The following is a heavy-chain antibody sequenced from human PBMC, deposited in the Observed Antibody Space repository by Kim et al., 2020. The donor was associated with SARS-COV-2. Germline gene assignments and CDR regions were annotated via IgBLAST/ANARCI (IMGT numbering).Heavy chain of an antibody. V-gene: IGHV4-34*01. J-gene: IGHJ6*02. CDR2: IQQSGSP. D-gene: IGHD2-2*02. CDR3: ARGRAGVVPAPILGIGPHYDYVIMDV. Sequence: SETLSLTCAVYGGSFSGHYWSWIRQPPGRGLEWIGEIQQSGSPNYSPSLKSRVTISVDTSKNQFSLKLSSVTAADTAFYYCARGRAGVVPAPILGIGPHYDYVIMDVWGHGTTVTVSS. CDR1: GGSFSGHY.